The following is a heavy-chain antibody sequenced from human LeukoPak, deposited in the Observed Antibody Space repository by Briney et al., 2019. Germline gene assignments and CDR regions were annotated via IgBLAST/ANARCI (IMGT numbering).Heavy chain of an antibody. J-gene: IGHJ3*02. D-gene: IGHD6-13*01. CDR2: ISAYNGNT. CDR1: GYTFTSYG. V-gene: IGHV1-18*01. Sequence: ASVKVSCEASGYTFTSYGISWVRQAPGQGLEWMGSISAYNGNTNYAQKLQGRVTMTTDTSTSTAYMELRSLRSDDTAVYYCARGLLIAAAGDDAFDIWGQGTMVTVSS. CDR3: ARGLLIAAAGDDAFDI.